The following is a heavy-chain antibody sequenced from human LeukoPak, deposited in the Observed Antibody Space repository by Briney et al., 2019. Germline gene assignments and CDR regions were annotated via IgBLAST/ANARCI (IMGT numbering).Heavy chain of an antibody. J-gene: IGHJ4*02. V-gene: IGHV4-34*01. CDR3: ARVPESVGINYFDY. CDR2: INHRGST. Sequence: PSETLSLTCAVYGGSFSGYYWSWNRQPPGRGLEWIGEINHRGSTNRNSSLKSRVTISVDTSKNQFSLKVTSVIAADTAVYYCARVPESVGINYFDYWGQGILVTVSS. D-gene: IGHD1-26*01. CDR1: GGSFSGYY.